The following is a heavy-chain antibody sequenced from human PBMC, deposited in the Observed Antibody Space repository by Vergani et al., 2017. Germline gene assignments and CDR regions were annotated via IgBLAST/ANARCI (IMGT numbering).Heavy chain of an antibody. D-gene: IGHD1-26*01. CDR3: ATGGIVGATMPYDY. J-gene: IGHJ4*02. CDR2: FDPEDGET. Sequence: QLLLVLYGAEVKKHGASVQVSCKVSGYTLTELSMHWVRQAPGKGLEWMGGFDPEDGETIYAQKFQGRVTMTEDTSTDTAYMELSSLRSEDTAVYYCATGGIVGATMPYDYWGQGTLVTVSS. V-gene: IGHV1-24*01. CDR1: GYTLTELS.